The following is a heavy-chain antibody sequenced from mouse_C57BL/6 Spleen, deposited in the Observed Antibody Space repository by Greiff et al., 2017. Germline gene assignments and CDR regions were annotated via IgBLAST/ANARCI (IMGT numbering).Heavy chain of an antibody. J-gene: IGHJ3*01. V-gene: IGHV1-18*01. Sequence: EVQLQESGPELVKPGASVKIPCKASGYTFTGYNMGWVKQSTGKSLEWIGDINPNNGGTNYNQKLKGKATLTVDKSSSTTYMELLSLTSEDTSVYYCAREGPCLGYWGQGTLVTVSA. CDR2: INPNNGGT. CDR1: GYTFTGYN. CDR3: AREGPCLGY.